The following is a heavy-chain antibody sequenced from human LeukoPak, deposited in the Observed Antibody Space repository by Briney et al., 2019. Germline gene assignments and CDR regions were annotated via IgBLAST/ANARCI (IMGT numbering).Heavy chain of an antibody. CDR2: INTNTGNP. V-gene: IGHV7-4-1*02. J-gene: IGHJ6*02. CDR3: ARSSGYQYVWFSSYYYYGMDV. CDR1: GYTFTSYA. D-gene: IGHD3-22*01. Sequence: ASVKVSCTASGYTFTSYAMNWVRQAPGQGLEWMGWINTNTGNPTYAQGFTGRFVFSLDTSVSTAYLQISSLKAEDTAVYYCARSSGYQYVWFSSYYYYGMDVWGQGTTVTVSS.